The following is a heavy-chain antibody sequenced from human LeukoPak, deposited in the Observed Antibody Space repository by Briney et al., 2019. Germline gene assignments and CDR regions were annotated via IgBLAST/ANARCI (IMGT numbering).Heavy chain of an antibody. Sequence: ASVKVSCKASGYTFTSYDINWVRRATGQGLEWMGWMNPNSGNTGYAQKFQGGVTMTRNTSISTAYMELSSLRSEDTAVYYCARGPESRLLWFGELSRYYYMDVWGKGTTVTVSS. CDR3: ARGPESRLLWFGELSRYYYMDV. CDR2: MNPNSGNT. D-gene: IGHD3-10*01. CDR1: GYTFTSYD. V-gene: IGHV1-8*01. J-gene: IGHJ6*03.